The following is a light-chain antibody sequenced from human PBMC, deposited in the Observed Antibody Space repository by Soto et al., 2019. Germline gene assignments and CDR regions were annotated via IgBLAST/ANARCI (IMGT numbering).Light chain of an antibody. CDR1: QSISSN. CDR3: QQYNKWPWT. Sequence: EIVMPQSPATLSVSPGERATLSCRATQSISSNLAWYQQKPGQAPRLLIYGASTRATGIQARFSGSGSGTEFTLTISSLQSEDFAVYYCQQYNKWPWTFGQGTKVEIK. V-gene: IGKV3-15*01. J-gene: IGKJ1*01. CDR2: GAS.